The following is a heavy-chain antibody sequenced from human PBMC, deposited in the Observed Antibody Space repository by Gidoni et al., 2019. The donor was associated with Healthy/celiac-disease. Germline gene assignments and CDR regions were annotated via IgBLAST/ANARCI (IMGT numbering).Heavy chain of an antibody. V-gene: IGHV3-21*01. CDR1: GFTFSSYS. CDR2: ISSSSSYI. D-gene: IGHD4-17*01. J-gene: IGHJ6*02. Sequence: EVQLVESGGGLVKPGGSLRLSCAASGFTFSSYSMNWVRQAPGKGLEWVSSISSSSSYIYYADSVKGRFTISRDNAKNSLYLQMNSLRAEDTAVYYCASLNGDPRRYYYYGMDVWGQGTTVTVSS. CDR3: ASLNGDPRRYYYYGMDV.